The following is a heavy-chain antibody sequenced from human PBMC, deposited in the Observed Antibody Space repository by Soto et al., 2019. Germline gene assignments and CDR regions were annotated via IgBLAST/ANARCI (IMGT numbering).Heavy chain of an antibody. CDR2: IYYSGST. V-gene: IGHV4-31*03. J-gene: IGHJ6*02. CDR1: GGSVSNGGYY. Sequence: SETLSLTCTVSGGSVSNGGYYWTWIRQHPGKGLEWIGYIYYSGSTYYNPSLKSRVTISVDTSKNQFSLKLTSVTAADTAVYYCARDVTDFWSGHEGMDVWGQGTTVTVSS. D-gene: IGHD3-3*01. CDR3: ARDVTDFWSGHEGMDV.